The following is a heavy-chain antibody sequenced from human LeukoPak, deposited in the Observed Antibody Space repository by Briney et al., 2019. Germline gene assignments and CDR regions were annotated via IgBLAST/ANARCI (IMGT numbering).Heavy chain of an antibody. J-gene: IGHJ3*02. CDR2: IYYSGST. CDR1: GGSISGYY. D-gene: IGHD4-17*01. Sequence: SETLSLTCTVSGGSISGYYWSWIRQPPGKGLEWIGYIYYSGSTNYNPSLKSRVTISVDTSKNQFSLKLSSVTAADTAVYYCASNYGDYAFTTFDIWGQGTMVTVSS. CDR3: ASNYGDYAFTTFDI. V-gene: IGHV4-59*01.